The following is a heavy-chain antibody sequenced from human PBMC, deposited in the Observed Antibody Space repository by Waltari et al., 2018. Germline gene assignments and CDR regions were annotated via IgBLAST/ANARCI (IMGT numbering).Heavy chain of an antibody. Sequence: QLQLQESGPGLVKPSGTLSLPCVVSGGSMSGNSWWSWVRQSPDKGLEWVGQVHRSGRTNYNPSFASRAIVSLDTSMNQFSLRILSATAADTAVYYCARDLGRGLFLDSWGQGTLVTVSP. CDR1: GGSMSGNSW. D-gene: IGHD2-15*01. CDR2: VHRSGRT. V-gene: IGHV4-4*02. J-gene: IGHJ4*02. CDR3: ARDLGRGLFLDS.